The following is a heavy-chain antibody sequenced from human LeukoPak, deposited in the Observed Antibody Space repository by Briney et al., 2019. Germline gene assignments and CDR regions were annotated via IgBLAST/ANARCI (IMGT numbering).Heavy chain of an antibody. CDR1: GGSISSGDYY. V-gene: IGHV4-30-4*08. CDR2: IYYSGST. CDR3: ASGTRRGKLDY. D-gene: IGHD1-14*01. Sequence: KTSETLSLTCTVSGGSISSGDYYWSWIRQPPGKGLEWIGYIYYSGSTYYNPSLKSRVTISVDTSKNQFSLKLSSVTAADTAVYYCASGTRRGKLDYWGQGTLVTVSS. J-gene: IGHJ4*02.